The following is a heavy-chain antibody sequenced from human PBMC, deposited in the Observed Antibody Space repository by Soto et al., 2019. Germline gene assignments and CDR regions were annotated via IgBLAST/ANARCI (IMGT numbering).Heavy chain of an antibody. CDR1: GGSISSSSYY. CDR2: IYYSGST. CDR3: ASSWDVAAPGTFDY. Sequence: QLQLQESGPGLVKPSETLSLTCTVSGGSISSSSYYWGWIRQPPGKGLEWIGSIYYSGSTYYNPSLKSRVTISVDTSKNQFSLKLSSVTAADTAVYYCASSWDVAAPGTFDYWGQGTLVTVSS. D-gene: IGHD6-13*01. J-gene: IGHJ4*02. V-gene: IGHV4-39*01.